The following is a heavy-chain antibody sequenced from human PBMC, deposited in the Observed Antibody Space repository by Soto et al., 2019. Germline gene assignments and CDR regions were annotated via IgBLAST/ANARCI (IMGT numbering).Heavy chain of an antibody. CDR3: VRDLNGDFYY. CDR1: GCSFTTYG. CDR2: INGYGHGA. J-gene: IGHJ4*02. V-gene: IGHV1-18*01. Sequence: QVQLVQSGAEVRQPGASVKVSCKASGCSFTTYGMSWVRQAPGQGLEYMGWINGYGHGAKYVQRFQGRFSMTTDTSTTTVYMDLRSLTSDDTAVYYCVRDLNGDFYYWGQGTVVIVSP. D-gene: IGHD3-10*01.